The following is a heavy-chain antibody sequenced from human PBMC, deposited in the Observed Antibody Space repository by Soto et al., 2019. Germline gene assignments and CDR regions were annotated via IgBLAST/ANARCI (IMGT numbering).Heavy chain of an antibody. CDR1: GDSISSVDHY. CDR3: ARLRWETENNWFDP. CDR2: IYHSGST. V-gene: IGHV4-30-4*01. Sequence: PSETLSLTCTVSGDSISSVDHYWSWIRQPPGKGLEWMGYIYHSGSTHYNPSLSSRLTISIDTSTNRFSLNLTSVTAADTAVYFCARLRWETENNWFDPWGQGALVTVSS. D-gene: IGHD1-26*01. J-gene: IGHJ5*02.